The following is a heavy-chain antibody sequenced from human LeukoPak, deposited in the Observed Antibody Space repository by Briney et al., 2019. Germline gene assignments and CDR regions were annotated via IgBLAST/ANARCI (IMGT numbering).Heavy chain of an antibody. D-gene: IGHD3-10*01. V-gene: IGHV3-11*01. CDR1: GFTFTDYY. J-gene: IGHJ4*02. CDR3: AREDGWFGEFAN. Sequence: GGSLRLSCAASGFTFTDYYMSWIRQAPGKGLEWLSYISPTGSNIYYADSVKGRFTISRHNAWRSLDLQMHSLRVEDTAIYYCAREDGWFGEFANWGQGTLITVSS. CDR2: ISPTGSNI.